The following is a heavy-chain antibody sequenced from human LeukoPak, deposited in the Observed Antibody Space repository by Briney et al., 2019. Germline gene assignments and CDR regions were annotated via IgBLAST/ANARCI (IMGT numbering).Heavy chain of an antibody. CDR2: IYSGGST. CDR3: ARVEYYGSGSYYKYYYYYYMDV. Sequence: GSLRLSCAASGFTVSSNYMSWVRPAPGKGLEWVSVIYSGGSTYYADSVKGRFTISRDNSKNTLYLQMNSLRAEDTAVYYCARVEYYGSGSYYKYYYYYYMDVWGKGTTVTISS. V-gene: IGHV3-66*01. D-gene: IGHD3-10*01. J-gene: IGHJ6*03. CDR1: GFTVSSNY.